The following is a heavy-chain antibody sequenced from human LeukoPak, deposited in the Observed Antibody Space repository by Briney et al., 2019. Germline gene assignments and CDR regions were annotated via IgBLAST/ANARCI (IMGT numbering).Heavy chain of an antibody. Sequence: SETLSLTCTVSGGSISSYYWSWIRQPPGKGLDWIGYISDSGSANYNPSLKSRVTISLDTSKGQFSLKLSSVTAADTAVYYCARHVPKWGPDSWGQGTLVTVSS. D-gene: IGHD1-26*01. CDR1: GGSISSYY. CDR3: ARHVPKWGPDS. J-gene: IGHJ5*01. CDR2: ISDSGSA. V-gene: IGHV4-59*08.